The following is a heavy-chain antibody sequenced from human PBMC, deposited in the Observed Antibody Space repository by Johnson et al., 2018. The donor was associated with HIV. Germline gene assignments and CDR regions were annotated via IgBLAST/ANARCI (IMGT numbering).Heavy chain of an antibody. J-gene: IGHJ3*02. CDR2: INWNGGNR. D-gene: IGHD1-26*01. CDR3: ARGVGATTVAAFDI. CDR1: GFTFDDHG. V-gene: IGHV3-20*04. Sequence: VQLVESGGGVVRPGGFLRLSCAASGFTFDDHGMSWVRQAPGKGLEWISGINWNGGNRGYADSVKGQFIIPRDNSKNSLYLQMNSVRAEETALYYCARGVGATTVAAFDIWGQGTMVTVSS.